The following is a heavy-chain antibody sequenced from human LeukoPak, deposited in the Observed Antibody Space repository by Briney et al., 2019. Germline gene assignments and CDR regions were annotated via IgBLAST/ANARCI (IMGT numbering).Heavy chain of an antibody. CDR3: AARIAAATFDY. Sequence: GGSLRLSCAASGFTFSSYWMSWVRQAPGKGLEWVANIKQDGSEKYYVDSVKGRFTISRDNARNSLYLQMNSLRAEDTAVYYCAARIAAATFDYWGQGTLVTVSS. CDR2: IKQDGSEK. CDR1: GFTFSSYW. V-gene: IGHV3-7*01. D-gene: IGHD6-13*01. J-gene: IGHJ4*02.